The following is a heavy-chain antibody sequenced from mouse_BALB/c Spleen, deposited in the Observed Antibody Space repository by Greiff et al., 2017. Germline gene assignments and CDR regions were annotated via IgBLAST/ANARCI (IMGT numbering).Heavy chain of an antibody. CDR2: ISSGSSTI. Sequence: EVMLVESGGGLVQPGGSRKLSCAASGFTFSSFGMHWVRQAPEKGLEWVAYISSGSSTIYYADTVKGRFTITRDNPKNTLFLQMTSLRSEDTAMYYCARTTVVGYYYAMDYWGQGTSVTVSS. CDR3: ARTTVVGYYYAMDY. CDR1: GFTFSSFG. V-gene: IGHV5-17*02. D-gene: IGHD1-1*01. J-gene: IGHJ4*01.